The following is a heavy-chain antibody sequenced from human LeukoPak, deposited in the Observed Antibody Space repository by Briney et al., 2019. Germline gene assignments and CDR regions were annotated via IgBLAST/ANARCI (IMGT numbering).Heavy chain of an antibody. Sequence: PSETLSLTCTVSGGSISSSSYCWGWIRQPPGKGLEWIGTLYYSGSSSYHPSLKSRVTISVDTSKNQLSLKLTSVTAADTAVYYCARQCAALYDPFDMRGQGTMVTVSS. CDR3: ARQCAALYDPFDM. CDR1: GGSISSSSYC. D-gene: IGHD2-15*01. J-gene: IGHJ3*02. CDR2: LYYSGSS. V-gene: IGHV4-39*07.